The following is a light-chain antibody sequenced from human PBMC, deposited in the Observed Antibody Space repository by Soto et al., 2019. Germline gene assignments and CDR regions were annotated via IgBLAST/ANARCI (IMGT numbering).Light chain of an antibody. CDR2: WAS. J-gene: IGKJ2*01. Sequence: DFVLTQSPDSLDVSLGETATISCKTSRSALFSASNKNYIAWYQQRPGQPPKLLISWASDRDYGVPERFSGSGSGTDFTLTISSVQAEDVAVYYCQQFYNTPPYTFGQGTRLEIK. CDR1: RSALFSASNKNY. CDR3: QQFYNTPPYT. V-gene: IGKV4-1*01.